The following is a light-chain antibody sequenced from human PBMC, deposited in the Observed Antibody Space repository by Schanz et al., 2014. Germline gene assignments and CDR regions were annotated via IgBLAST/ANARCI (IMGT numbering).Light chain of an antibody. CDR2: KVT. J-gene: IGLJ2*01. CDR3: CSYAGRSLL. CDR1: SSDVGGYNF. Sequence: QSALTQPPSASGSPGQSVTISCTGTSSDVGGYNFVSWYQQIPGKAPKLMIYKVTQRPSGVPDRFSGSKYGNTASLTVSGVQDGDEADYYCCSYAGRSLLFGGGTKLTVL. V-gene: IGLV2-8*01.